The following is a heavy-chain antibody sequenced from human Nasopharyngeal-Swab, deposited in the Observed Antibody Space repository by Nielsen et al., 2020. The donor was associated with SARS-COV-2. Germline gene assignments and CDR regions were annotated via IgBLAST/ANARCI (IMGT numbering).Heavy chain of an antibody. CDR3: ARDNTVAGASPLVTPLHSSSYS. J-gene: IGHJ5*01. V-gene: IGHV4-34*01. CDR2: INHSGST. D-gene: IGHD6-19*01. Sequence: RQAPGKGLEWIGEINHSGSTNYNPSLKSRVTISVDTSKNQFSLKLSSGTAEDTAVYYCARDNTVAGASPLVTPLHSSSYS.